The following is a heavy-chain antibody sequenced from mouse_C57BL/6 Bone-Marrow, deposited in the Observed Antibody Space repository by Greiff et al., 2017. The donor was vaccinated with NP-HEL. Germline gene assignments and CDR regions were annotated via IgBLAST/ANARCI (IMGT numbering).Heavy chain of an antibody. Sequence: EVKLVESGGGLVQPGGSLKLSCAASGFTFSDYYMYWVRQTPEKRLEWVAYISNGGGSTYYPDTVKGRFTFPLDNAKTTLYLQMSRLKSEDTAMYYCARRGLYYDYDEPYLDYWGQGTTLTVSS. V-gene: IGHV5-12*01. CDR2: ISNGGGST. D-gene: IGHD2-4*01. CDR3: ARRGLYYDYDEPYLDY. J-gene: IGHJ2*01. CDR1: GFTFSDYY.